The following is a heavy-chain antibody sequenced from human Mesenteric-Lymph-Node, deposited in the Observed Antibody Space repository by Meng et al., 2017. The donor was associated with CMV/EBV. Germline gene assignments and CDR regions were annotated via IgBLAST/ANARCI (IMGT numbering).Heavy chain of an antibody. D-gene: IGHD4-11*01. CDR2: IFSGGSIT. Sequence: GESLKISCAASGFSFSSYGMHWVRQAPGKGLEWVSVIFSGGSITYSADSVKGRFTISRDNSKNTLYLQMNSLRAEDTAVYYCAKDWSTVTGSYYYGMDVWGQGTTVTVSS. CDR1: GFSFSSYG. V-gene: IGHV3-NL1*01. J-gene: IGHJ6*02. CDR3: AKDWSTVTGSYYYGMDV.